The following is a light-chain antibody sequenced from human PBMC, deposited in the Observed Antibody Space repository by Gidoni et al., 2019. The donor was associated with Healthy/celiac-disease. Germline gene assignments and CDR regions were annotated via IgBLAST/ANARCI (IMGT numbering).Light chain of an antibody. J-gene: IGKJ4*01. Sequence: DIVLTQSPGTLSLSPGERATLSCRASQSVSSSYLAWYQQKPGQAPRLLIYGASSRATGIPDRFSGSGSGTEFTLTISRLEPEDFAVYYCQQYGSSHLTFGGGTKVEIK. CDR2: GAS. CDR1: QSVSSSY. V-gene: IGKV3-20*01. CDR3: QQYGSSHLT.